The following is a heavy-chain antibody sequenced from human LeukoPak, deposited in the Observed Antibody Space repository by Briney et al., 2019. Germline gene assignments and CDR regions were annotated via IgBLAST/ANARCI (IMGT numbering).Heavy chain of an antibody. Sequence: GGSLRLSSTGSGFIFGDHAMSWVRQAPGKGLEWVGFIRSKAYRGTTEYAASVKGRFTISRDDSASIAYLQMNSLRTEDTAVYYCARGPIQLWIHNAMDVWGQGTTVTVSS. J-gene: IGHJ6*02. D-gene: IGHD5-18*01. CDR1: GFIFGDHA. CDR3: ARGPIQLWIHNAMDV. CDR2: IRSKAYRGTT. V-gene: IGHV3-49*04.